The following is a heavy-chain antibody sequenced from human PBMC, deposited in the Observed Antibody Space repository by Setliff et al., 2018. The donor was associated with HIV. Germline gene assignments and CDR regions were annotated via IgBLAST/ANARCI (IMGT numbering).Heavy chain of an antibody. CDR1: GFTFSNYG. J-gene: IGHJ4*02. Sequence: PGGSLRLSCVASGFTFSNYGMHWVRQAPGKGLEWVSVISGSGDITYYRESVKGRFTVSRDNSNNTVYLQMNSLRAEDTAMYYCAKTQTVITVYGPFDSWGQGTPVTVSS. D-gene: IGHD4-4*01. V-gene: IGHV3-23*01. CDR2: ISGSGDIT. CDR3: AKTQTVITVYGPFDS.